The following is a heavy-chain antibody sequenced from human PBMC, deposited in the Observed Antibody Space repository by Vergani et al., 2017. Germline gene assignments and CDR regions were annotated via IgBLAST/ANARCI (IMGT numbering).Heavy chain of an antibody. D-gene: IGHD4-11*01. CDR2: ISSSSSYI. Sequence: EVQLVESGGGLVKPGGSLRLSCAASGFTFSSYSMNWVRQAPGKGLEWVSSISSSSSYIYYADSVKGRFTISRDNAKNSLYLQMNSLRAEDTAVYYCARENPYTPYYYDYMDVWGKGTTVTVSS. V-gene: IGHV3-21*01. CDR3: ARENPYTPYYYDYMDV. J-gene: IGHJ6*03. CDR1: GFTFSSYS.